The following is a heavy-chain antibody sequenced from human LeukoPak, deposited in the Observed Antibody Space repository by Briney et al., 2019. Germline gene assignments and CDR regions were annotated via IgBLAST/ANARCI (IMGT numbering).Heavy chain of an antibody. V-gene: IGHV3-23*01. CDR1: GFIFSSYA. J-gene: IGHJ4*02. CDR3: AKDTRIVVVTAFDY. Sequence: GGSLRLSCAASGFIFSSYAMSWVRQAPGKGLEWVSGISGGGGSTYYADSVKGRSTLSRDNSKNTLYLQMISLRAEDTAVYYCAKDTRIVVVTAFDYWGQGTLVTVSS. D-gene: IGHD2-21*02. CDR2: ISGGGGST.